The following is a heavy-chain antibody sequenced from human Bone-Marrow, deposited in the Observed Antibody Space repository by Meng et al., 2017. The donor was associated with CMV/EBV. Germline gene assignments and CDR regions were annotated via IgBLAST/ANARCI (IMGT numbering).Heavy chain of an antibody. Sequence: GESLKISCAASGFTFTTFWMTWVRQAPGKGLEWVANIKEDGSGQWYVDSVKGRFTISRDNAKQSVYLQMDSLRAEDTAVYYCVRYANSHNGMDVWGQGTTVTVSS. J-gene: IGHJ6*02. CDR2: IKEDGSGQ. CDR3: VRYANSHNGMDV. CDR1: GFTFTTFW. V-gene: IGHV3-7*01. D-gene: IGHD2-21*01.